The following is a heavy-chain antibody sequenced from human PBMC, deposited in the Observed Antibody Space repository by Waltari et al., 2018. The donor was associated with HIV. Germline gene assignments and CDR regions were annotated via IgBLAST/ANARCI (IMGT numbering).Heavy chain of an antibody. CDR3: ARLIRESYNDWYFDL. Sequence: EVELVGSGGGLVQAGGWLSRSGKVSGFKVNSVWRSGVRQGPGKGCEWVAKSMEDGTENNYLESVKGRLTISKDSLKNSAYLTLDNMTAGDTAVYFFARLIRESYNDWYFDLWGRGTLITV. V-gene: IGHV3-7*01. CDR1: GFKVNSVW. D-gene: IGHD1-20*01. J-gene: IGHJ2*01. CDR2: SMEDGTEN.